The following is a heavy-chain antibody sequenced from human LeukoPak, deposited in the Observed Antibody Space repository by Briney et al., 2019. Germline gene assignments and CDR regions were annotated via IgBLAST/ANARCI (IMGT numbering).Heavy chain of an antibody. CDR2: IIDTGST. CDR1: GGSFSGYY. D-gene: IGHD5-12*01. Sequence: SETLSLTCAVYGGSFSGYYWTWIRQPPGKGLEWIGEIIDTGSTKYNSSLKSRVTISVDTSKNQFSLKLSSVTAADTAVYYCASVSGYSGYDYWGQGTLVTVSS. CDR3: ASVSGYSGYDY. V-gene: IGHV4-34*12. J-gene: IGHJ4*02.